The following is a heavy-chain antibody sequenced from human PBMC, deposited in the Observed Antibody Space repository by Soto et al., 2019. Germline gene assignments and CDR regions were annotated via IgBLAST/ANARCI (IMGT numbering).Heavy chain of an antibody. CDR2: ISAYNGNT. J-gene: IGHJ4*02. CDR3: IMTTVTTQYDY. D-gene: IGHD4-17*01. Sequence: ASVKVSCKASCYTFTRYGISWVRPAPGQGLEWMGWISAYNGNTNYAQKLQGRVTMTTDTSTSTAYMELRSLRSDDTAVYYCIMTTVTTQYDYGGQGTLVTVSS. V-gene: IGHV1-18*01. CDR1: CYTFTRYG.